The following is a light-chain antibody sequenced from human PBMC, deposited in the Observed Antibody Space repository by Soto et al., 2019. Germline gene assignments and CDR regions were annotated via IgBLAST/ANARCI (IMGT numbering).Light chain of an antibody. CDR3: QQYNNGPPGT. Sequence: EVVMTQSPATLSVSPGERATLSCRASQSISSNLAWYQQKHGQPPRLLIYGASTRATGIPARFGGSGSGTEFTLTISSLQYEDFAVYYCQQYNNGPPGTFGQGTKVEIK. V-gene: IGKV3-15*01. CDR2: GAS. J-gene: IGKJ1*01. CDR1: QSISSN.